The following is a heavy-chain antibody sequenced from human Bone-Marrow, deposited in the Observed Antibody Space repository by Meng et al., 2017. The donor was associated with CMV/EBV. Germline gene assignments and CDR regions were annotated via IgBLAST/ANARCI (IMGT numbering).Heavy chain of an antibody. Sequence: ASVKVSCNASGYTFTSYGISWARQAPGQGLEWMGWINPNSGGTNYAQKFQGRVTMTRDTSISTAYMELSRLRSDDTAVYYCARDRQLFDYWGQGTLVTVSS. CDR2: INPNSGGT. CDR3: ARDRQLFDY. V-gene: IGHV1-2*02. J-gene: IGHJ4*02. CDR1: GYTFTSYG. D-gene: IGHD6-13*01.